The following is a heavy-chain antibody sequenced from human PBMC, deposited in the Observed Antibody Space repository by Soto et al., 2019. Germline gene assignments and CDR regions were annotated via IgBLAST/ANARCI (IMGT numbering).Heavy chain of an antibody. CDR2: ISYDGSNK. CDR3: AKPSLGYSSGWFDY. CDR1: GFPFSSYG. V-gene: IGHV3-30*18. J-gene: IGHJ4*02. Sequence: GGSLRLSCAASGFPFSSYGMHWVRQAPGKGLEWVAVISYDGSNKYYADSVKGRFTISRDNSKNTLYLQMNSLRAEDTAVYYCAKPSLGYSSGWFDYWGQGTLVTVSS. D-gene: IGHD6-19*01.